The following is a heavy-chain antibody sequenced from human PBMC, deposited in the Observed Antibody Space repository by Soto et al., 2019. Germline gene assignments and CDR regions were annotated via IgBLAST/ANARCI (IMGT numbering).Heavy chain of an antibody. J-gene: IGHJ4*02. D-gene: IGHD6-19*01. Sequence: GGSLRLSCAASGFTFSSYWMHWVRQASGKGLVWVSRINSDGSSTSCADSVKGRFTISRDNAKNTLYLQMNSLRTEATAVYYCARAPYSSGWWGFDYWGQGT. CDR1: GFTFSSYW. V-gene: IGHV3-74*01. CDR3: ARAPYSSGWWGFDY. CDR2: INSDGSST.